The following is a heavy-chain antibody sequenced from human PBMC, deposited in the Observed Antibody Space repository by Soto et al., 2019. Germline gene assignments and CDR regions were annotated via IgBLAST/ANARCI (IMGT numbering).Heavy chain of an antibody. CDR3: ARPEGYGSGSYYFDS. D-gene: IGHD3-10*01. V-gene: IGHV1-46*01. CDR1: GYPFTTYH. J-gene: IGHJ4*02. Sequence: ASVKVSCKASGYPFTTYHLHWVRQAPGQGLEWMGIVYVTGTGTRSAQKFQGRLTMTRDRSTSTVYMELSSLRSEDTAVYYCARPEGYGSGSYYFDSWGQGTLVTVS. CDR2: VYVTGTGT.